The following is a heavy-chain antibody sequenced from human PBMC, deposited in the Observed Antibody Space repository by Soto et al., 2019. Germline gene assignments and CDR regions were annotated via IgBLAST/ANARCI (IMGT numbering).Heavy chain of an antibody. CDR2: IYYSGST. J-gene: IGHJ4*02. CDR1: GGSISSGGYY. D-gene: IGHD2-15*01. V-gene: IGHV4-31*03. CDR3: ARDRECSGGTCYNYFDY. Sequence: SETLSLTCTVSGGSISSGGYYWSWIRQHPGKGLEGIGYIYYSGSTYYNPSLKSRVTISVDTSKNQFSLKLSSVTAADTAVYYCARDRECSGGTCYNYFDYWGQGTLVTVSS.